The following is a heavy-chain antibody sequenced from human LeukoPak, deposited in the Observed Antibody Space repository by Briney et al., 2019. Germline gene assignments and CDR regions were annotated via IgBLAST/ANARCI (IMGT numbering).Heavy chain of an antibody. Sequence: GGSLRLSCEASGFTFSNYWMSWVRQAPGKGLEWVANIKQDGSEKYYVDSVKGRFTISRDHAKNSLYLQMNSLRAEDTAVYYCARDKGLRFLEWFIFDYWGREPWSPSPQ. D-gene: IGHD3-3*01. V-gene: IGHV3-7*01. CDR3: ARDKGLRFLEWFIFDY. CDR2: IKQDGSEK. CDR1: GFTFSNYW. J-gene: IGHJ4*02.